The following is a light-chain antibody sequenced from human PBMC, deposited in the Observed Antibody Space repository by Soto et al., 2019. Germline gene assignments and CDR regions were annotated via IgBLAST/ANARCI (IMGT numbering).Light chain of an antibody. V-gene: IGKV3-20*01. Sequence: EIVLTQSPGTLSLSPGERASLSCRGSQSVTSHYLAWFQQKRGQAPRLXRSYPSRRETGIPEMFSGSGAGTAFTRTISRLEPEDFEVDYCHQYGSSTHTFGQGTRLEIK. CDR2: YPS. CDR1: QSVTSHY. J-gene: IGKJ5*01. CDR3: HQYGSSTHT.